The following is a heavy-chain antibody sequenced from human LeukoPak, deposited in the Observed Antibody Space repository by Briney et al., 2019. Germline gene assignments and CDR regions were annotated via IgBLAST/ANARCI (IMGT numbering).Heavy chain of an antibody. CDR1: GGSISSYY. Sequence: SSETLSLTCTVSGGSISSYYWSWIRQPPGRGLGWIGEIYHSGSTNYNPSLKSRVTISVDKSKNQFSLKLSSVTAADTAVYYCARVGCSSTSCYGDAFDIWGQGTMVTVSS. V-gene: IGHV4-59*12. D-gene: IGHD2-2*01. CDR2: IYHSGST. CDR3: ARVGCSSTSCYGDAFDI. J-gene: IGHJ3*02.